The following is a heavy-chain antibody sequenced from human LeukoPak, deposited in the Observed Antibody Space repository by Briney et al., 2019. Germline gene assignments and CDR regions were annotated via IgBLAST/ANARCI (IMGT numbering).Heavy chain of an antibody. Sequence: GGSLRLSCAASGFTFSSYEMNWVRQAPGKGLEWVSKISSSGTTIYSADSVKGRFTISRDNAKNSLSLQMNSLRAEDTAIYYCAKDGGWTGSHFNGMDVWGQGTTVTVSS. J-gene: IGHJ6*02. CDR2: ISSSGTTI. V-gene: IGHV3-48*03. D-gene: IGHD3/OR15-3a*01. CDR1: GFTFSSYE. CDR3: AKDGGWTGSHFNGMDV.